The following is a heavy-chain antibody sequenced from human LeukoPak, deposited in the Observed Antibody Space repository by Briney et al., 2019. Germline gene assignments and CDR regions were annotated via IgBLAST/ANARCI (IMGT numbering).Heavy chain of an antibody. CDR2: ISSSGSTI. J-gene: IGHJ6*03. D-gene: IGHD5-12*01. Sequence: GGSLRLSCAASGFTFSDYYMSWIRQAPGKGLEWVSYISSSGSTIYYADSVKGRFTISRDNAKNSLYLQMNSLRAEDTAVYYXXRXXGYSGYDFHYYYYMDVWGKGTTVTVSS. CDR1: GFTFSDYY. V-gene: IGHV3-11*01. CDR3: XRXXGYSGYDFHYYYYMDV.